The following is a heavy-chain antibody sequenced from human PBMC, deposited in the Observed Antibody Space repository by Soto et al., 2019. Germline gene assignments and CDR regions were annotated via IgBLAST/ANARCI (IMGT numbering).Heavy chain of an antibody. CDR2: IYYTGSI. Sequence: PXETLSLTCSVSGCSIRSGDYYWTWIRQHPGKGLEWIGYIYYTGSIYYNPSLKRRLTISVDTSKNQFSLKLSSVTAADTAVYYCARDGPSGSSSGGGVYYYGMDVWGQGTTVTVSS. V-gene: IGHV4-31*03. CDR1: GCSIRSGDYY. D-gene: IGHD3-16*01. CDR3: ARDGPSGSSSGGGVYYYGMDV. J-gene: IGHJ6*02.